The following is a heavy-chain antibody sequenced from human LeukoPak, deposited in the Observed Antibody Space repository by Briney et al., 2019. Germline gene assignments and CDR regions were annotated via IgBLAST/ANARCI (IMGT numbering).Heavy chain of an antibody. V-gene: IGHV3-74*01. CDR2: INNDGSST. CDR1: GFTFSSYW. CDR3: ARVVRGDCYYYYMDV. Sequence: GGSLRLSCGASGFTFSSYWMHWVRQAPGKGLVWVSRINNDGSSTSYADSVQGRFTISRDNAKNTLYLQMNSLRAEDTALYYCARVVRGDCYYYYMDVWGKGTTVTVSS. J-gene: IGHJ6*03. D-gene: IGHD3-10*01.